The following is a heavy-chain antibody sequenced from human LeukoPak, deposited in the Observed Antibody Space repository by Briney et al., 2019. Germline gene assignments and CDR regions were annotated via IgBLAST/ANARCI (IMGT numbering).Heavy chain of an antibody. V-gene: IGHV1-69*13. J-gene: IGHJ4*02. CDR3: ARDPPDYDSSGYYYLYYFDY. Sequence: EASVKVSCKASGGTFSSYAISWVRQAPGQGLEWMGGIIPIFGTANYAQKFQGRVTITADESTSTAYMELSSLRSEDTAVYYCARDPPDYDSSGYYYLYYFDYWGQGTLVTVSS. CDR2: IIPIFGTA. D-gene: IGHD3-22*01. CDR1: GGTFSSYA.